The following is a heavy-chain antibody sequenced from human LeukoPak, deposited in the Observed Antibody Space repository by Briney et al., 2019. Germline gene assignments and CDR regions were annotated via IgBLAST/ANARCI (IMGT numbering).Heavy chain of an antibody. Sequence: ASVKVSCKASGYTFTTYGITWVRQAPGQGLEWMGWITPNNGNINYAQKFQGRFTMTTDTSTSAAYMELRSLRSDDTAVYYCARVNGLVDTAMVYYYYYMDVWGKGTTVTVSS. CDR3: ARVNGLVDTAMVYYYYYMDV. D-gene: IGHD5-18*01. J-gene: IGHJ6*03. CDR2: ITPNNGNI. CDR1: GYTFTTYG. V-gene: IGHV1-18*01.